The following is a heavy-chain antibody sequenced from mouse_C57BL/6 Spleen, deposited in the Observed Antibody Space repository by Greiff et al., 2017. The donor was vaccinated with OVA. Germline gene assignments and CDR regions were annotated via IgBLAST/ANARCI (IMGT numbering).Heavy chain of an antibody. J-gene: IGHJ4*01. CDR1: GYTFTSYW. D-gene: IGHD2-3*01. CDR2: IYPSDSEP. Sequence: QVQLQQPGAELVRPGSSVKLSCKASGYTFTSYWMAWVKQRPGQGLEWIGNIYPSDSEPHYNQKFKDKATLTVDKSSSTAYMQLSSLTSEDSAVYYCASRYDPGYAMDDWGQGTSVTVSS. V-gene: IGHV1-61*01. CDR3: ASRYDPGYAMDD.